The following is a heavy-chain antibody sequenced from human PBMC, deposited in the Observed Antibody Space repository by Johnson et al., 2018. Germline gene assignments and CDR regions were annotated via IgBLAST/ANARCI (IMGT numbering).Heavy chain of an antibody. CDR2: MSAGGHT. Sequence: VQLVESGGALVQPGGSLRLSCAASGFTFGNYGMGWVRQAPGRGLEWVSVMSAGGHTYYADSVKGRFSISRDNAKNSLYLQMNSLRDEDTAIYYCARQDYVEAFDIWGQGTMVTVSS. CDR3: ARQDYVEAFDI. V-gene: IGHV3-23*04. J-gene: IGHJ3*02. D-gene: IGHD3-16*01. CDR1: GFTFGNYG.